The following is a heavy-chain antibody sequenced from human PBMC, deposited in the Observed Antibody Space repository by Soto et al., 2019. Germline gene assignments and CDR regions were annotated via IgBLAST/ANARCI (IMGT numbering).Heavy chain of an antibody. CDR3: VRPKGSGSYGGWFDP. CDR2: IYYSGST. Sequence: SETLSLTCTVSGGSISSSSYYWGWIRQPPGKGLEWIGSIYYSGSTYYNPSLKSRVTISVDTSKNQFSLKLSSVTAADTAVYYCVRPKGSGSYGGWFDPWGQGTLVTRLL. CDR1: GGSISSSSYY. V-gene: IGHV4-39*01. J-gene: IGHJ5*02. D-gene: IGHD1-26*01.